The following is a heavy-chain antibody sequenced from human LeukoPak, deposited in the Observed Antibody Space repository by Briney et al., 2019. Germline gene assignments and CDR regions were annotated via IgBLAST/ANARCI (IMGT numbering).Heavy chain of an antibody. CDR1: GFTFSSYW. J-gene: IGHJ6*02. Sequence: GGSLRLSCAASGFTFSSYWMNWARQAPGKGLEWVASINHNGNVNYYVDSVKGRFTISRDNAKNSLFLQMSNLRAEDTAVYFCARGGGLDVWGQGATVTVSS. D-gene: IGHD3-16*01. V-gene: IGHV3-7*03. CDR2: INHNGNVN. CDR3: ARGGGLDV.